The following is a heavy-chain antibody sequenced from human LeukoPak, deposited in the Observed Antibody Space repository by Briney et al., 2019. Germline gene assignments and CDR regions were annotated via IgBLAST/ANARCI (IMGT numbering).Heavy chain of an antibody. J-gene: IGHJ6*02. D-gene: IGHD3-3*01. CDR3: ARDPATIYDFWSGYLGAGYYYGMNV. V-gene: IGHV3-23*01. Sequence: PGGSLRLSCAASGFTFSSYAMSWVRQAPGKGLEWVSAISGSGGSTYYADSVKGRFTISRDNSKNTLYLQMNSLRAEDTAVYYCARDPATIYDFWSGYLGAGYYYGMNVWGQGTTVTVFS. CDR1: GFTFSSYA. CDR2: ISGSGGST.